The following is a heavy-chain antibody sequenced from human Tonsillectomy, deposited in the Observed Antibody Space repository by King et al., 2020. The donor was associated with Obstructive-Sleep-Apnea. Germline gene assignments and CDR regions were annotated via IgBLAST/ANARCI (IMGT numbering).Heavy chain of an antibody. CDR3: ARVPAVAGLSYFDP. CDR2: IYSGGST. CDR1: GDSINSISDY. V-gene: IGHV4-39*07. Sequence: LQLQESGPGLVKPSETLSLTCTVSGDSINSISDYWVWIRQPPGRGLEWIGSIYSGGSTYYNPSLKSRITIFLDTSKNQFFVNLSSVTAAEPAVYYCARVPAVAGLSYFDPWGQGTQVTVSS. D-gene: IGHD6-19*01. J-gene: IGHJ5*02.